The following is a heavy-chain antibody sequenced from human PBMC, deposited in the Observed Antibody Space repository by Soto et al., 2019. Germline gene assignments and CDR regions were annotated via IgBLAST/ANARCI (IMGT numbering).Heavy chain of an antibody. Sequence: EVQLVESGGGLVQPGGSLRLSCAASGFTFSSYSMNWVRQAPGKGLEWVSYISSSSSTIYYADSVKGRFTISIDNAKTSLYLKMISLRAEDTAVYYCAIDLNYGVFDYWGQGTLVTVSS. D-gene: IGHD4-17*01. CDR2: ISSSSSTI. J-gene: IGHJ4*02. V-gene: IGHV3-48*01. CDR1: GFTFSSYS. CDR3: AIDLNYGVFDY.